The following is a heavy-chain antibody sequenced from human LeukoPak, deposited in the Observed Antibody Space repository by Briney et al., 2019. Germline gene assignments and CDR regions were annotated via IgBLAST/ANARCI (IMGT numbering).Heavy chain of an antibody. CDR2: IHTSRSP. CDR1: GGSISSGSYY. V-gene: IGHV4-61*02. J-gene: IGHJ4*02. Sequence: PSETLSLTCTVSGGSISSGSYYWTWIRQPAGKGLECIGRIHTSRSPKYNPSLKSRVTISLDTSKNQFSLKVTSVTAADTAVYYCARVEAGAAAFYFDHWGRGTLVTVSS. D-gene: IGHD6-13*01. CDR3: ARVEAGAAAFYFDH.